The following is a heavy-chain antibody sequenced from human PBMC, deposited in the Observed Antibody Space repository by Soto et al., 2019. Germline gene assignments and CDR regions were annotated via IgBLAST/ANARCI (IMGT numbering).Heavy chain of an antibody. D-gene: IGHD2-15*01. CDR3: ARHDMCSGGSCYSLSLAGYDGMDV. CDR1: GYSFTSYW. CDR2: IYPGDSDT. J-gene: IGHJ6*02. V-gene: IGHV5-51*01. Sequence: GESLKISCKGSGYSFTSYWIGWVRQMPGKGLEWMGIIYPGDSDTRYSPSFQGQVTISADKSISTAYLQWSSLKASDTAMYYCARHDMCSGGSCYSLSLAGYDGMDVWGQGTTVTVSS.